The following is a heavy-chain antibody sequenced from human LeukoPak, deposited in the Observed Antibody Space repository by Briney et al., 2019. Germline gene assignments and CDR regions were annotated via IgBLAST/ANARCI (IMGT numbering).Heavy chain of an antibody. J-gene: IGHJ3*02. CDR1: GYSISSGYY. V-gene: IGHV4-61*01. CDR3: ARVDGRYYYGSGSYSLALDAFDI. D-gene: IGHD3-10*01. Sequence: SETLSLTCTVSGYSISSGYYWGWIRQPPGKGLEWIGYIYYSGSTNYNPSLKSRVTMSVDTSKNQFSLKLSSVTAADTAVYYCARVDGRYYYGSGSYSLALDAFDIWGQGTMVTVSS. CDR2: IYYSGST.